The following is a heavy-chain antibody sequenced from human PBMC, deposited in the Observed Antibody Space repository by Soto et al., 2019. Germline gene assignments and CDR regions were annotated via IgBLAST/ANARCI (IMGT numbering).Heavy chain of an antibody. Sequence: QVQLQESGPGLVKPSETLSLTCVVSGGSINSSYWWNWVRQPPGKGLEWIGEISHGGSTNFNPSLKSRATISVDKSKHHFSLKLDSVTAADTAVYYCAREVSGIQAFDYWGQGTLVTVSS. CDR3: AREVSGIQAFDY. V-gene: IGHV4-4*02. D-gene: IGHD1-20*01. CDR2: ISHGGST. CDR1: GGSINSSYW. J-gene: IGHJ4*02.